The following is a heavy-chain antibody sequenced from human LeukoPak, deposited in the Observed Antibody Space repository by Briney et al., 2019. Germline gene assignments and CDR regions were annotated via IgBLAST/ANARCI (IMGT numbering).Heavy chain of an antibody. CDR3: AKQSSGWFDY. CDR1: GFTFNNYA. J-gene: IGHJ4*02. CDR2: ISGSGGNT. Sequence: GGSLRLSCAASGFTFNNYAMSWVRQAPGKGLEWVSAISGSGGNTYYADSVKGRFTISRDNSKNTLYLQMNSLRAEDTAVYYCAKQSSGWFDYWGQGTLVTVSS. V-gene: IGHV3-23*01. D-gene: IGHD6-19*01.